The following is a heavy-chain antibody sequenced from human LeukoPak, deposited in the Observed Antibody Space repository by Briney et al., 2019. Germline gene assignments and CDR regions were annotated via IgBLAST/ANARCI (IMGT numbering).Heavy chain of an antibody. J-gene: IGHJ5*02. CDR2: IYYSGTT. Sequence: PSETLSLTCTVSGGSISSSSYFWGWIRQPPGKGLEWLGIIYYSGTTYYNPSLKSRVTISVDTSKNQFSLKLSSVTAADTAVYYCARRGLYGSSPFDPWGQGTPVTVSS. CDR3: ARRGLYGSSPFDP. CDR1: GGSISSSSYF. V-gene: IGHV4-39*01. D-gene: IGHD2-2*01.